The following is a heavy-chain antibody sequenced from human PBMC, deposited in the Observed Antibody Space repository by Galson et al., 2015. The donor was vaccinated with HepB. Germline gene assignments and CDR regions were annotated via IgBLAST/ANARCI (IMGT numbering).Heavy chain of an antibody. J-gene: IGHJ4*02. CDR3: ARHTRWGDCPDNFDY. CDR2: IYYSGST. D-gene: IGHD2-21*02. CDR1: GGSISSSSYY. Sequence: SETLSLTCTVSGGSISSSSYYWGWIRQPPGKGLEWIGSIYYSGSTYYNPSLKSRVTISVDTSKNQFSLKLSSVTAADTAVYYCARHTRWGDCPDNFDYWGQGTLVTVSS. V-gene: IGHV4-39*01.